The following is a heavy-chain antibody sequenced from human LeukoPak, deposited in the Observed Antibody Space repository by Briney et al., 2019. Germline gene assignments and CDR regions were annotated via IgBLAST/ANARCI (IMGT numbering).Heavy chain of an antibody. Sequence: GGSLRLSCAASGFTSSSYAMSWVRQAPGKGLEWVSAISGSGGSTYYADSVKGRFTISRDNSKNTLYLQMNSLRAEDTAVYYCAKDGSYYKAPHWGQGTLVTVSS. CDR2: ISGSGGST. D-gene: IGHD3-10*01. CDR3: AKDGSYYKAPH. CDR1: GFTSSSYA. J-gene: IGHJ4*02. V-gene: IGHV3-23*01.